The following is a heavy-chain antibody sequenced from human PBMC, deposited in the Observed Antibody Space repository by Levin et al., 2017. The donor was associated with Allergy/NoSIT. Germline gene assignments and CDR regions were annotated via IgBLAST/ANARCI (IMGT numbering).Heavy chain of an antibody. CDR2: IYTDGST. CDR1: GLIVSANY. CDR3: ARGGGEQHLVFNWFDP. Sequence: GGSLRLSCAASGLIVSANYMSWVRQAPGKGLEWVSAIYTDGSTYYADSVRGRFTISRDNSQNAVYLQMNSLRGDDTAGYYCARGGGEQHLVFNWFDPWGQGTLVTVSS. D-gene: IGHD6-13*01. V-gene: IGHV3-53*01. J-gene: IGHJ5*02.